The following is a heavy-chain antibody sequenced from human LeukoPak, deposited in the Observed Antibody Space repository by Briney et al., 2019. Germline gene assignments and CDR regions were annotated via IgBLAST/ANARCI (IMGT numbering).Heavy chain of an antibody. J-gene: IGHJ6*03. CDR3: ARVDKAAAGMYYYYYMDV. V-gene: IGHV3-43*01. CDR2: ISWDGGVT. Sequence: GGSLRLSCAASGFIFDDYLIHWVRQRPGKGLEWVSLISWDGGVTYHADSVKGRFTISRDNAKNSLYLQMNSLRAEDTAVYYCARVDKAAAGMYYYYYMDVWGKGTTVTVSS. D-gene: IGHD6-13*01. CDR1: GFIFDDYL.